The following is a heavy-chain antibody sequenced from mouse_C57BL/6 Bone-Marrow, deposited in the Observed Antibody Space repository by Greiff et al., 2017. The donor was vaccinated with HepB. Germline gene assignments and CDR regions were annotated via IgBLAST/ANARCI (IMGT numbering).Heavy chain of an antibody. J-gene: IGHJ4*01. V-gene: IGHV1-4*01. CDR3: ARSGGRDYAMDY. CDR1: GYTFTSYT. Sequence: VQLVESGAELARPGASVKMSCKASGYTFTSYTMHWVKQRPGQGLEWIGYINPSSGYTKYNQKFKDKATLTADKSSSTAYMQLSSLTSEDSAVYYCARSGGRDYAMDYWGQGTSVTVSS. D-gene: IGHD3-1*01. CDR2: INPSSGYT.